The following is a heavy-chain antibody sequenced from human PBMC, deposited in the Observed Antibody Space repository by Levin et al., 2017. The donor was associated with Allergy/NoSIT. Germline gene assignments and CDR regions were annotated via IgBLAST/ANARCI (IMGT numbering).Heavy chain of an antibody. J-gene: IGHJ4*02. CDR3: ARRRIAAAGTGWYFDY. CDR1: GFTFSSYG. D-gene: IGHD6-13*01. Sequence: GGSLRLSCAASGFTFSSYGMHWVRQAPGKGLEWVAVIWYDGSNKYYADSVKGRFTISRDNSKNTLYLQMNSLRAEDTAVYYCARRRIAAAGTGWYFDYWGQGTLVTVSS. V-gene: IGHV3-33*01. CDR2: IWYDGSNK.